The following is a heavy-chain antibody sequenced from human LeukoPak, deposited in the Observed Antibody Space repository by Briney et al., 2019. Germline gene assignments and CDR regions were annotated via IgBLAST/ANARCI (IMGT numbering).Heavy chain of an antibody. CDR1: GFIFSSYW. CDR3: ARALKAAAGTTFFDY. D-gene: IGHD6-13*01. CDR2: INWNGGST. V-gene: IGHV3-20*04. Sequence: GGSLRLSCAASGFIFSSYWMHWVRQAPGKGLEWVSGINWNGGSTGYADSVKGRFTISRDNAKNSLYLQMNSLRAEDTALYYCARALKAAAGTTFFDYWGQGTLVTVSS. J-gene: IGHJ4*02.